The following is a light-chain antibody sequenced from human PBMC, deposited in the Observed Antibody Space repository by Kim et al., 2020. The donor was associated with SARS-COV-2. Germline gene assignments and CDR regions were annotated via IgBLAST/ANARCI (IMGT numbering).Light chain of an antibody. Sequence: QSITISCNGTSSDVGGYNYVSWYQQHPGKAPKLMIYDVSKRPSGVSNRFSGSKAGNTASLTISGLQAEDEADYYCSSYTSTSTLRVFGGGTQLTVL. CDR1: SSDVGGYNY. J-gene: IGLJ3*02. CDR2: DVS. CDR3: SSYTSTSTLRV. V-gene: IGLV2-14*04.